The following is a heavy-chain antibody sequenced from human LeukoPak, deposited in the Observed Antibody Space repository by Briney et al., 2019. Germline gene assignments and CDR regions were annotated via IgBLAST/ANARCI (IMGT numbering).Heavy chain of an antibody. CDR2: INPNSGGT. J-gene: IGHJ3*02. D-gene: IGHD3-10*01. Sequence: ASVKVSCKASGYTFTGYYMHWVRQAPGQGLEWMGWINPNSGGTNYAQKFQGRVTMTRDTSISTAYMELSSLRSEDTAVYYCARGPITSEAFDIWGQGTMVTVSS. CDR1: GYTFTGYY. V-gene: IGHV1-2*02. CDR3: ARGPITSEAFDI.